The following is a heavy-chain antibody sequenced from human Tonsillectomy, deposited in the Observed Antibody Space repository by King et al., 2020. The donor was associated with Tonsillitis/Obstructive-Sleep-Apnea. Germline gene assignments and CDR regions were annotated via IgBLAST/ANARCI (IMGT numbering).Heavy chain of an antibody. Sequence: VQLVESGGGVVQPGRSLRLSCAASGFIFNRHGMHWVRQAPGKGLEWVAVIWYDGSNKYYADSVKGRFTISRDNSENTLYLQMNSLRAEDTAVYYCVGELIGTGPDYSGQGTLVTVSS. D-gene: IGHD7-27*01. CDR2: IWYDGSNK. J-gene: IGHJ4*02. CDR1: GFIFNRHG. V-gene: IGHV3-33*01. CDR3: VGELIGTGPDY.